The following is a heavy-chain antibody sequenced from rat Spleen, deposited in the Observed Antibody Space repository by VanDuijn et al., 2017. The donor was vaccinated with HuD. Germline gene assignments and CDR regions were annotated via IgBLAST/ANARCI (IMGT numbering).Heavy chain of an antibody. J-gene: IGHJ2*01. Sequence: EVQLVESGGGLVQPGRSLKLSCAASGFTFSDYYMAWVRQAPKKGLEWVASISYEGSSTYYGDSVKGRFTISRDNAKSTLYLQMNSLRAEDPATYYCARQRTMIDWGQGVMVTVSS. CDR2: ISYEGSST. D-gene: IGHD1-12*01. CDR3: ARQRTMID. CDR1: GFTFSDYY. V-gene: IGHV5-22*01.